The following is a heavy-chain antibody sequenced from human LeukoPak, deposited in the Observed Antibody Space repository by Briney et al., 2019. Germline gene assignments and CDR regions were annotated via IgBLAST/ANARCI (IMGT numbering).Heavy chain of an antibody. CDR3: ARDGGYSYGLSLDP. CDR1: GFTFSSYS. V-gene: IGHV3-21*01. J-gene: IGHJ5*02. CDR2: ISSSSSYI. D-gene: IGHD5-18*01. Sequence: GGSLRLFCAASGFTFSSYSMNWVRQAPGKGLEWVTSISSSSSYIYYADSVRGRFTISRDNAKNSLYLQMNSLRAEDTAVYSCARDGGYSYGLSLDPWGQGTLVTVSS.